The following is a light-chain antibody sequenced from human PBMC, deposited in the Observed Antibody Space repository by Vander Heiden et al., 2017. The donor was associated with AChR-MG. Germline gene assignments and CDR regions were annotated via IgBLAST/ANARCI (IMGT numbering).Light chain of an antibody. CDR1: SSDIGAGFD. Sequence: QSVLTQPPSAPGAPGQRVPIPCTGSSSDIGAGFDGHWYQQLPGTAPKLLIFSDINRPSGVPDRFSGSKSGTSAFLAITGLQADDEADYYCQSYDSGLSGYVFGTGTKVTVL. CDR2: SDI. V-gene: IGLV1-40*01. J-gene: IGLJ1*01. CDR3: QSYDSGLSGYV.